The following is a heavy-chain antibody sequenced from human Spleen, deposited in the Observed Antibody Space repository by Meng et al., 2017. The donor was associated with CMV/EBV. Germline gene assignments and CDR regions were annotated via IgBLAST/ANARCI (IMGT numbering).Heavy chain of an antibody. CDR3: ARGKDDFWSGSFDY. J-gene: IGHJ4*02. V-gene: IGHV3-53*05. CDR1: GFTVSSKY. D-gene: IGHD3-3*01. CDR2: IYSDSST. Sequence: GESLKISCAASGFTVSSKYMNWVRQAPGKGLEWVSVIYSDSSTYHADSVKGRFTISRDNSKNTLYLQMNSLRAEDTAVDSCARGKDDFWSGSFDYWGQGTLVTVSS.